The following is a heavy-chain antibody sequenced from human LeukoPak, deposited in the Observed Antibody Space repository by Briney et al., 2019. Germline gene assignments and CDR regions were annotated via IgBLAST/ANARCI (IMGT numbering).Heavy chain of an antibody. CDR2: LYHDGGT. CDR1: GFTVSSNY. V-gene: IGHV3-53*01. J-gene: IGHJ5*02. D-gene: IGHD3-22*01. CDR3: ARDRSAYYYDSSGYFVEFDP. Sequence: GGSLRLSCAASGFTVSSNYMSWVRQAPGKGLEYVSGLYHDGGTYYADSVKGRFTISRDNSKNTLYLQMNSLRAEDTAVYYCARDRSAYYYDSSGYFVEFDPWGQGTLVTVSS.